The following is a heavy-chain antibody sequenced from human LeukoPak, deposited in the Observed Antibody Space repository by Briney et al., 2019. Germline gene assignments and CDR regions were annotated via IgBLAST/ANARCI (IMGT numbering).Heavy chain of an antibody. CDR1: GFTFTSSA. Sequence: SVKVSCKASGFTFTSSAMQWVRQARGQRLEWIGWIVVGSGNTNYAQKFQERVTITRDMSTSTAYMELSSLRSEDTAVYYYAAGSTYDFWSGYSYYYYGMDVWGQGTTVTVSS. CDR2: IVVGSGNT. J-gene: IGHJ6*02. V-gene: IGHV1-58*02. D-gene: IGHD3-3*01. CDR3: AAGSTYDFWSGYSYYYYGMDV.